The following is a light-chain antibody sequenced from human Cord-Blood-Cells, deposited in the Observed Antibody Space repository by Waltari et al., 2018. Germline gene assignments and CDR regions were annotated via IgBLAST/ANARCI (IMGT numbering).Light chain of an antibody. CDR1: SGHSSYA. Sequence: QLVLTQSPSASASLGASVKLTCTLSSGHSSYAIAWHQQQPEKGPRYLMKLKSDGSHSKGDGIPDRFSGSSSGAERYLTISSLQSEDEADYYCQTWGTGWVFGGGTKLTVL. CDR3: QTWGTGWV. CDR2: LKSDGSH. J-gene: IGLJ3*02. V-gene: IGLV4-69*01.